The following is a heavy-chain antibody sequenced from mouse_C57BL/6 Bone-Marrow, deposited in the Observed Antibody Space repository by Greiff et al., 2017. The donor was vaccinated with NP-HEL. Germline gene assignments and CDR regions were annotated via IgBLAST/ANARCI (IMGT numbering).Heavy chain of an antibody. CDR1: GYTFTSYG. CDR3: ARKGGYYYGSTWFAY. V-gene: IGHV1-81*01. Sequence: QVQLQQSGAELARPGASVKLSCKASGYTFTSYGISWVKQRTGQGLEWIGEIYPRSGNTYYNEKFKGKATLTADNSSSTAYMELRSLTSEDSAVYVGARKGGYYYGSTWFAYWGQGTLVTVSA. CDR2: IYPRSGNT. D-gene: IGHD1-1*01. J-gene: IGHJ3*01.